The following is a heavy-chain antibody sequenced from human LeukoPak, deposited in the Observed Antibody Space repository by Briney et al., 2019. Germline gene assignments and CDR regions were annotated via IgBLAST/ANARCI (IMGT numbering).Heavy chain of an antibody. J-gene: IGHJ5*02. D-gene: IGHD6-19*01. CDR3: ARVAPSGYSSGWYWFDP. CDR1: GYTFTGYY. CDR2: INPNSGGT. Sequence: ASVKVSCKASGYTFTGYYMHWVRRAPGQGLEWVGWINPNSGGTNYAQKFQGRVTMTRDTSISTAYMELSRLRSDDTAVYYCARVAPSGYSSGWYWFDPWGQGTLVTVSS. V-gene: IGHV1-2*02.